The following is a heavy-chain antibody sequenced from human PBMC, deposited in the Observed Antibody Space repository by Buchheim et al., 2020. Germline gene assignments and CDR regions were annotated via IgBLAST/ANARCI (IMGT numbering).Heavy chain of an antibody. V-gene: IGHV4-31*03. CDR1: GASISSGGSY. Sequence: QVQLQQSGPRLVKPSQTLSLTCTVSGASISSGGSYWSWIRQLPGTGLEWIGSMYHTGGIYYNPSLKSRLAISIDTSKNQFSLKLNSMTAADTAVYYCARAYDPSFELYYDSSTDYLYFDSWGQGTL. D-gene: IGHD3-22*01. J-gene: IGHJ4*02. CDR2: MYHTGGI. CDR3: ARAYDPSFELYYDSSTDYLYFDS.